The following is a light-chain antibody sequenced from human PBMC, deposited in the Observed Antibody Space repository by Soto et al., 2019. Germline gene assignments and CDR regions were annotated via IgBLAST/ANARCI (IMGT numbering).Light chain of an antibody. V-gene: IGLV1-51*01. Sequence: QSVLTQPPSVSAAPGQKVTISCSGSSSNIGSNYVSWYQQLPGTAPKLLIYDNGKRPSGIPDRFSGSKSGTSATLGITGLQTGDEADYYCGTWDSSLSAAVFGGGTQLTVL. J-gene: IGLJ7*01. CDR3: GTWDSSLSAAV. CDR2: DNG. CDR1: SSNIGSNY.